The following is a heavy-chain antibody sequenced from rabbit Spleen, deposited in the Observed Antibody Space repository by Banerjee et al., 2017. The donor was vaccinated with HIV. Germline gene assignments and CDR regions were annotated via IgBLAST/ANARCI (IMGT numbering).Heavy chain of an antibody. Sequence: QEQLVESGGGLVQPGGSLKLSCKGSGIDFSSYGVSWVRQAPGKGLEWIGYIDPVFGATYYAPWVNGRFTISSQNAQNTLYLQLNSLTAADTATYFCVRGASSSGYYSLWGPGTLVTVS. D-gene: IGHD1-1*01. CDR2: IDPVFGAT. CDR1: GIDFSSYG. V-gene: IGHV1S47*01. J-gene: IGHJ4*01. CDR3: VRGASSSGYYSL.